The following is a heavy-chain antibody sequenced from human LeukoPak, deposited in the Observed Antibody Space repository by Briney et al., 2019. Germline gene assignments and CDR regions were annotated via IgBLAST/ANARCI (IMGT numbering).Heavy chain of an antibody. CDR3: ARLVSRDSSGYDQFDY. J-gene: IGHJ4*02. CDR2: INPNSGGT. D-gene: IGHD3-22*01. Sequence: ASVKVSCKASGYTFTGYYMHWVRQAPGQGLEWMGWINPNSGGTNYAQKFQGRVTITRDTSISTAYMELSRLRSDDTAVYYCARLVSRDSSGYDQFDYWGQGTLVTVSS. CDR1: GYTFTGYY. V-gene: IGHV1-2*02.